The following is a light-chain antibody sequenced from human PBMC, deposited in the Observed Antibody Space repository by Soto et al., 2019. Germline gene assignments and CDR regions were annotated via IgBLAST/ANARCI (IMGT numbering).Light chain of an antibody. CDR1: RSNIGAGYA. V-gene: IGLV1-40*01. CDR3: QSYDTSLSASV. CDR2: DNT. J-gene: IGLJ2*01. Sequence: QSVLTQPPSVSGAPGQRVTISCTGGRSNIGAGYAVHWYQQLPGTAPKLLIYDNTNRPSGVPDRFSASESGTSASLAITGLRAEDEADYYCQSYDTSLSASVFGGGTKLTVL.